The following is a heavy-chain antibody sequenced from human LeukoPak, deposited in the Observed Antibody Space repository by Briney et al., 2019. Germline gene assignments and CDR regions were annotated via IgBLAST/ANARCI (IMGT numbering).Heavy chain of an antibody. J-gene: IGHJ4*02. V-gene: IGHV3-23*01. CDR3: AKIRAARPGY. Sequence: GGSLRLSCSASGFTFSIYGMSWVRQAPGKGLEWVSGISDSGDTTYYADSAKGRFTISRDNSKNTLYLQMNSLTVEDTAVYYCAKIRAARPGYWGQGTLVTVSS. D-gene: IGHD6-6*01. CDR1: GFTFSIYG. CDR2: ISDSGDTT.